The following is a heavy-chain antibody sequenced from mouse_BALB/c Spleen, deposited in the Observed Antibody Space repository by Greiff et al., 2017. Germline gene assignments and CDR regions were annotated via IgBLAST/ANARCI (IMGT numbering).Heavy chain of an antibody. D-gene: IGHD3-1*01. CDR3: ARWGARATLDYYAMDY. J-gene: IGHJ4*01. CDR1: GYSITSDYA. CDR2: ISYSGST. Sequence: EVQLQQSGPGLVKPSQSLSLTCTVTGYSITSDYAWNWIRQFPGNKLEWMGYISYSGSTSYNPSLKSRISITRDTSKNQFFLQLNSVTTEDTATYYCARWGARATLDYYAMDYWGQGTSVTVSS. V-gene: IGHV3-2*02.